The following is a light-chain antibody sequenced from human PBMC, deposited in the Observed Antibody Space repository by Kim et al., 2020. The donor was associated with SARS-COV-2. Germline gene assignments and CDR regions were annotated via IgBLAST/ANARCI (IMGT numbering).Light chain of an antibody. Sequence: QPVLTQPPSASASLGASVPLTCTLSSGYRNYKVDWYQQRPGKGPRFVMRVGTGGMVGSKGDGIPDRFSVLGSGRNRYLTIKNIQEEDESDYHCGADHGRGRNCGAEVFGGGTQLTVL. CDR1: SGYRNYK. CDR2: VGTGGMVG. CDR3: GADHGRGRNCGAEV. V-gene: IGLV9-49*01. J-gene: IGLJ2*01.